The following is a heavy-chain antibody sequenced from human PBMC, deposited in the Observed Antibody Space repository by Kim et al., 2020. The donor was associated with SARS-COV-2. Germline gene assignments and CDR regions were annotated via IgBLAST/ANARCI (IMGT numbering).Heavy chain of an antibody. D-gene: IGHD3-22*01. CDR1: GFTFSSYE. V-gene: IGHV3-48*03. Sequence: GGSLRLSCAASGFTFSSYEMNWVRQAPGKGLEWVSYISSSGSTIYYADSVKGRFTISRDNAKNSLYLQMNGLRAEDTAVYYCARDYYDSSGYEGYWGQGTLVTVSS. CDR2: ISSSGSTI. CDR3: ARDYYDSSGYEGY. J-gene: IGHJ4*02.